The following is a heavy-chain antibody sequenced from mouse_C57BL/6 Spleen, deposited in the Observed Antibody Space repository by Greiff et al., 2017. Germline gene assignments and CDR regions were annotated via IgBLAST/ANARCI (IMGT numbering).Heavy chain of an antibody. D-gene: IGHD3-2*02. J-gene: IGHJ2*01. CDR3: ASRDSSYFDY. CDR1: GFTFSSYG. V-gene: IGHV5-6*02. Sequence: EVKLMESGGDLVKPGGSLKLSCAASGFTFSSYGMSWVRQTPDKRLEWVATISSGGSYTYYPDSVKGRFTISRDNAKNTLYLQMSSLKSEDTAMYYCASRDSSYFDYWGQGTTLTVSS. CDR2: ISSGGSYT.